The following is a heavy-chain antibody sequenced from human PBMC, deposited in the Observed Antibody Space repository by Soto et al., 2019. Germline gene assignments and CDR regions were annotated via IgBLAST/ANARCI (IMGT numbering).Heavy chain of an antibody. CDR2: ISPYNGNT. Sequence: QIQLVQSAAEVKKPGASVKVSCKTSGYTFVSYGISWVRQAPGQGLEWMGWISPYNGNTNFAERFRGRVTLTTDTSTDIVYMDLVSLKSDYTAVYYCGRDLNIFDSSGYYEHWGQGTLMTVSS. J-gene: IGHJ1*01. V-gene: IGHV1-18*04. D-gene: IGHD3-22*01. CDR1: GYTFVSYG. CDR3: GRDLNIFDSSGYYEH.